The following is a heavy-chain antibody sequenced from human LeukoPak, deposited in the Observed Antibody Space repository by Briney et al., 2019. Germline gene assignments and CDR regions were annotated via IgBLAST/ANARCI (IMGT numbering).Heavy chain of an antibody. V-gene: IGHV1-2*06. J-gene: IGHJ4*02. CDR3: ARGHYYYDSSGYYAY. Sequence: ASVKVSCKASGYTFTGYYMHWVRQAPGQGLEWMGRINPNSGATNYAQKFQGRVTMTRDTSISTAYMELSRLRSDDTAVYYCARGHYYYDSSGYYAYWGQGTLVTVSS. CDR1: GYTFTGYY. D-gene: IGHD3-22*01. CDR2: INPNSGAT.